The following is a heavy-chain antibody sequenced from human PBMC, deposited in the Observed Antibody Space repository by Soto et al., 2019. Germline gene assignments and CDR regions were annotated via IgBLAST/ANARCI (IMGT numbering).Heavy chain of an antibody. D-gene: IGHD5-12*01. CDR3: TSGLFFISPSMVATTAY. CDR1: GYTFTSFG. J-gene: IGHJ4*02. CDR2: ISPESNKA. V-gene: IGHV1-18*01. Sequence: VQLVQSGAEVKKPGPSVRVSCKASGYTFTSFGLSWVRQAPGQGPEWMGWISPESNKATYAHKFKRRITMTTDTSTTKASMDLWSLSSDATAGYYCTSGLFFISPSMVATTAYWGQGTL.